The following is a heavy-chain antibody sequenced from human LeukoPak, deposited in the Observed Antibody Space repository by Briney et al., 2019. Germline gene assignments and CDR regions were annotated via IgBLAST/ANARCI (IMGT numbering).Heavy chain of an antibody. D-gene: IGHD6-13*01. CDR2: INPSGGST. CDR1: GYTFTSYY. V-gene: IGHV1-46*01. CDR3: ARNSGIAAASTRVPLGY. J-gene: IGHJ4*02. Sequence: ASVKVSCKASGYTFTSYYMHWVRQAPGQGLEWMGIINPSGGSTSYAQKFQGRVTMTRDTSTSTVYMELSSLRSEDTAVYYCARNSGIAAASTRVPLGYWGQGTLDTVSS.